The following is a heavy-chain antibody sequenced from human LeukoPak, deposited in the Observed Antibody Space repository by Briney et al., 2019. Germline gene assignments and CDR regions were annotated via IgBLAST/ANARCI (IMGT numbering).Heavy chain of an antibody. J-gene: IGHJ3*02. D-gene: IGHD6-13*01. V-gene: IGHV3-30*02. CDR2: IWYGGSNK. CDR1: GFTFSSYG. Sequence: GGSLRLSCAASGFTFSSYGMHWVRQAPGKGLEWVAVIWYGGSNKYYADSVKGRFTISRDNSKNTLYLQMNSLRAEDTAVYYCAKDGTGTPCSSSWYDAFDIWGQGTMVTVSS. CDR3: AKDGTGTPCSSSWYDAFDI.